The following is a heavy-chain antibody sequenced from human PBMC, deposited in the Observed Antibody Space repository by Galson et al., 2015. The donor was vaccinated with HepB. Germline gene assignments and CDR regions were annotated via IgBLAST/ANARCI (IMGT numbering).Heavy chain of an antibody. D-gene: IGHD1-26*01. Sequence: ETLSLTCTVSGDSISTSLYYWAWIRQGPGKDLEWIGSVYYGGTTYYSPSFQGRVAMSVDASKNQLSLTLTSVTAADTAVYYCARPLVLNGRFYPGVGPFHIWGQGTMVTVS. J-gene: IGHJ3*02. CDR1: GDSISTSLYY. V-gene: IGHV4-39*01. CDR2: VYYGGTT. CDR3: ARPLVLNGRFYPGVGPFHI.